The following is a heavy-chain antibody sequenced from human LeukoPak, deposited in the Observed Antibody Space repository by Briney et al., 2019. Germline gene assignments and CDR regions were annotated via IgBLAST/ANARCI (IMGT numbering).Heavy chain of an antibody. CDR3: ARGIALMLAVVIHY. D-gene: IGHD3-22*01. CDR1: GFTFSSYA. Sequence: SGESLRLSCAASGFTFSSYAMSWVRQPPGKGLEWVSAISCSGGSTYYAAPVKGRFTISRDNSQNTLYLQMTSLRAEDTGVYYCARGIALMLAVVIHYWGPGTIVTVSS. J-gene: IGHJ4*02. V-gene: IGHV3-23*01. CDR2: ISCSGGST.